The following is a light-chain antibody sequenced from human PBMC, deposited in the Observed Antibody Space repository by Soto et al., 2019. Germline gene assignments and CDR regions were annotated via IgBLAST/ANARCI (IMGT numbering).Light chain of an antibody. Sequence: QSVLTQSPSASGTPGQRVTISCSGTTSNIEKNFSYWYQHVPGTAPRLLIQRNNERPSGVPDRFSGSKSGTSVSLAISGLRSDDEATYYCAAWDDTLDAQVFGGGTQLTVL. J-gene: IGLJ7*01. CDR3: AAWDDTLDAQV. CDR1: TSNIEKNF. V-gene: IGLV1-47*01. CDR2: RNN.